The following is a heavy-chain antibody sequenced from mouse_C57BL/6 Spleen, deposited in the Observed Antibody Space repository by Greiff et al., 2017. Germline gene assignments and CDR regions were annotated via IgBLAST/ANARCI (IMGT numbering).Heavy chain of an antibody. Sequence: QVQLQQSDAELVKPGASVKISCKVSGYTFTDPTIHWMKQRPEQGLDWIGYIYPSDGSTKYNEKFKGKATLTADKSSSTAYMQLNSRTYEDSAVYFCARPGYRYNDWFAYWCQGTLVTVSA. CDR3: ARPGYRYNDWFAY. J-gene: IGHJ3*01. D-gene: IGHD1-2*01. CDR1: GYTFTDPT. CDR2: IYPSDGST. V-gene: IGHV1-78*01.